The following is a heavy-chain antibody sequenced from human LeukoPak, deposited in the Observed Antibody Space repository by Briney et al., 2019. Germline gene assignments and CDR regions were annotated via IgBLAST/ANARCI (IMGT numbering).Heavy chain of an antibody. J-gene: IGHJ6*03. CDR1: GGSSSGYY. D-gene: IGHD6-6*01. CDR2: INHSGST. V-gene: IGHV4-34*01. Sequence: SETLSLTCAVYGGSSSGYYWSWIRQPPGKGLEWIGEINHSGSTNYNPSLKSRVTISVDTSKNQFSLKLSSVTAADTAVYYCARGRAARRERYYYYTDVWGKGTTVTVSS. CDR3: ARGRAARRERYYYYTDV.